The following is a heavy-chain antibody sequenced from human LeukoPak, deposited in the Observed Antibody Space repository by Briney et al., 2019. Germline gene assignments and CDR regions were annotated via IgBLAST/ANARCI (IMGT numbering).Heavy chain of an antibody. Sequence: SETLSLTCTVSGGSISSSSHYWGWIRQPPGKGLEWIGSIYYSGSTYYNPSLKSRVTISVDTSKNHFSLKLTSVTAADTAVYYCARDHRYSYYMDVWGKGTTLTVSS. J-gene: IGHJ6*03. CDR2: IYYSGST. CDR3: ARDHRYSYYMDV. V-gene: IGHV4-39*07. CDR1: GGSISSSSHY.